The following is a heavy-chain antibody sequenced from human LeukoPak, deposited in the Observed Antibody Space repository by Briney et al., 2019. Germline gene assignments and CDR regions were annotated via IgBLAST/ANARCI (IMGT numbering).Heavy chain of an antibody. CDR1: GGSFSGYY. D-gene: IGHD3-22*01. CDR3: ARGMHYDSSGYYN. J-gene: IGHJ4*02. CDR2: INHSGST. Sequence: KTSETLSLTCAVYGGSFSGYYWSWIRQPPGKGLEWIGEINHSGSTNYNPSLKSRVTISVDASKNQFSLKLSSVTAADTAVYYCARGMHYDSSGYYNWGQGTLVTVSS. V-gene: IGHV4-34*01.